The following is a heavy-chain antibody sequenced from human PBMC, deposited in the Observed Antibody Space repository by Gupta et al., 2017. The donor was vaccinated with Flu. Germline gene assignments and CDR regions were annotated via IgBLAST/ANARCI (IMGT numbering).Heavy chain of an antibody. CDR3: VRGGFWSPPRY. Sequence: QVQLLQSGAEVKKPGASVRVSCKASGYIFTSYDINGVRQATGQGLEWMGWMNPNSGKTDYAQKFQGRVTMTRNTSINTAYMELSSLRSEDTAVDYCVRGGFWSPPRYWGQGSLVAVSA. CDR2: MNPNSGKT. D-gene: IGHD3-3*01. V-gene: IGHV1-8*01. CDR1: GYIFTSYD. J-gene: IGHJ4*02.